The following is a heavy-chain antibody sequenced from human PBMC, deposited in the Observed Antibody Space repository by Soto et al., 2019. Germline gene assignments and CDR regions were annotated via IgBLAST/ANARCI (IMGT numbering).Heavy chain of an antibody. J-gene: IGHJ5*02. Sequence: GPSVKVSCKASGYTFTSYDINWVRQATGQGLEWMGWMNPNSGNTGYAQKFQARVTMTRNTSISTAYMELSSLRSEDTAVYYCARDPGGSGSYYNWFDPWGQGTLVTVSS. D-gene: IGHD3-10*01. V-gene: IGHV1-8*01. CDR2: MNPNSGNT. CDR1: GYTFTSYD. CDR3: ARDPGGSGSYYNWFDP.